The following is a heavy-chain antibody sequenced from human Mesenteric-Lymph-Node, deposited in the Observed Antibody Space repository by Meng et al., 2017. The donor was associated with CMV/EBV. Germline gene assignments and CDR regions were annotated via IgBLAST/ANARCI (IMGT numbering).Heavy chain of an antibody. J-gene: IGHJ4*02. Sequence: GESLKISCAASGFTFSSYWMTWVRQAPGKGLEWVANIKQDGSEKYYVDSMKGRFTISRDNAKNSLYLQMNSLRAEDTAVYYCARDGGYYFDYWGQGTLVTVSS. V-gene: IGHV3-7*01. CDR2: IKQDGSEK. CDR3: ARDGGYYFDY. D-gene: IGHD3-3*01. CDR1: GFTFSSYW.